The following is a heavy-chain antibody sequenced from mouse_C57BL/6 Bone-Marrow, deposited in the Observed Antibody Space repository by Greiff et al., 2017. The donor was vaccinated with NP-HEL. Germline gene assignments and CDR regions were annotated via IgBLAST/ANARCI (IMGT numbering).Heavy chain of an antibody. D-gene: IGHD1-1*01. Sequence: VQLQQSGAELARPGASVKLSCKASGYTFTSYGISWVKQRTGQGLEWIGEIYPRSGNTYYNEKFKGKATLTADKSSSTAYMELRSLTSEDSAVYFCARWGSSYDWGQGTTLTVSS. CDR2: IYPRSGNT. CDR1: GYTFTSYG. CDR3: ARWGSSYD. J-gene: IGHJ2*01. V-gene: IGHV1-81*01.